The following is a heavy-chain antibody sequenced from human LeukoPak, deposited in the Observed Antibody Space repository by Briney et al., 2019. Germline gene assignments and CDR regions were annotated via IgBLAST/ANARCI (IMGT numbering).Heavy chain of an antibody. J-gene: IGHJ4*02. V-gene: IGHV4-59*01. CDR3: ARDSTGYSTGWFDY. CDR1: GGSISPYY. Sequence: SETLSLTCTVSGGSISPYYWSWIRQTPGKGLEWIGSIYQSGSTNYNPSLKSRVTISVDVSKNHFSLKVYSVTAADTAVYYCARDSTGYSTGWFDYWGQGTLVTVSS. CDR2: IYQSGST. D-gene: IGHD6-19*01.